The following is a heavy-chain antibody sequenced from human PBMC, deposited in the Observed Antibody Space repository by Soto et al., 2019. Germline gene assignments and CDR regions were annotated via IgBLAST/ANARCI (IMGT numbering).Heavy chain of an antibody. J-gene: IGHJ5*02. CDR3: ASEYCSSTSCLNWFDP. D-gene: IGHD2-2*01. CDR2: ISSSSSTI. V-gene: IGHV3-48*01. Sequence: EVQLVESGGGLVQPGGSLRLSCAASGFTFSSYSMNWVRQAPGKGLEWVSYISSSSSTIYYADSVKGRFTISRDNAKNSLSVQMNSLRAADTAVYYCASEYCSSTSCLNWFDPWGQGTLVTVSS. CDR1: GFTFSSYS.